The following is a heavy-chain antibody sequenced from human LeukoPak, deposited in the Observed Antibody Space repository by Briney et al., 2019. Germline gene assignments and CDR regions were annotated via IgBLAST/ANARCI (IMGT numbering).Heavy chain of an antibody. V-gene: IGHV4-59*08. CDR3: TKLSDCGDDCYDRPHWFDA. CDR1: GGSMTGYY. J-gene: IGHJ5*02. Sequence: SDALSLTCTVSGGSMTGYYWAWLRQPPGTRLEWIGYVHSRGGTKYTPSLKSRVTVSIVMSRNQFSLNVRSVTAADTATYYCTKLSDCGDDCYDRPHWFDAWGQGRLVTASS. CDR2: VHSRGGT. D-gene: IGHD2-21*02.